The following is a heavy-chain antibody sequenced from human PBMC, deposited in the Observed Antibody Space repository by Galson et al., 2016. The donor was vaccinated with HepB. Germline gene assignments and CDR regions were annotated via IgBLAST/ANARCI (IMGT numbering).Heavy chain of an antibody. CDR3: ARASTKGGTYCFDP. D-gene: IGHD3-16*01. V-gene: IGHV3-33*01. CDR1: RFTFSSYG. J-gene: IGHJ5*02. Sequence: SLRLSCAASRFTFSSYGMHWVRQAPGKGLEWVSVIWYDGRNYFYADSVKGRFTISRDNSKNTVYLEMNSLRAEDTAVYYCARASTKGGTYCFDPWGQGTLVTVSS. CDR2: IWYDGRNY.